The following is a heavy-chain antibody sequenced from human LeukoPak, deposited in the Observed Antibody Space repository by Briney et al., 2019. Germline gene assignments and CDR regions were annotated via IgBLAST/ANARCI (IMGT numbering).Heavy chain of an antibody. CDR1: GLTFSSYW. CDR3: ASLDSYGY. CDR2: IKQDGGEK. J-gene: IGHJ4*02. D-gene: IGHD5-18*01. V-gene: IGHV3-7*01. Sequence: PGGSLRLSCVASGLTFSSYWMSWVRQAPGKGLEWVANIKQDGGEKYVDSVVGRFTISRDNSKNTLYLQMNSLRAEDTAVYYCASLDSYGYWGQGTLVTVSS.